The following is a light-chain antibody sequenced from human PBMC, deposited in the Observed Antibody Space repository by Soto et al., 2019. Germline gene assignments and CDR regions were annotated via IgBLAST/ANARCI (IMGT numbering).Light chain of an antibody. CDR1: SSNIGAGID. V-gene: IGLV1-40*01. CDR3: QSYDNSLSGPV. J-gene: IGLJ2*01. Sequence: QSVLTQPASVSGSPGQSVTISCSGSSSNIGAGIDVHWYQKFPGTAPKLLIYANTNRPSGVPDRFSGSKSGTSASLAITGLQAEDEADYYCQSYDNSLSGPVFGGGAKVTVL. CDR2: ANT.